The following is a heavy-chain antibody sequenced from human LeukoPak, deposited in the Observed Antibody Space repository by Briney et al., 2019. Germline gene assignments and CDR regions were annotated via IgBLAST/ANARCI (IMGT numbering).Heavy chain of an antibody. J-gene: IGHJ4*02. Sequence: GGSLRLSCAASGFTLSNAWMSWVRQAPGKGLEWDGRTKSKTDGGTTDYAAPVKGRFTISRDDSKDTLYLQMNSLKTEDTAVYYCITDIGYSGWGQGTLVTVSS. D-gene: IGHD5-12*01. CDR2: TKSKTDGGTT. CDR1: GFTLSNAW. CDR3: ITDIGYSG. V-gene: IGHV3-15*01.